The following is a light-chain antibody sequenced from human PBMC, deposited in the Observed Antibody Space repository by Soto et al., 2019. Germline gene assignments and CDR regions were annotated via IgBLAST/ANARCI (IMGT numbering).Light chain of an antibody. CDR3: QQYYSYPST. Sequence: AIRMTQSPSSFSASTGDRVTITCRASQGISSYLAWYQQKPGKAPKLLIYAASTLQSGVPSRFSDSGSGTEFTLTISCLQSEDFATYYCQQYYSYPSTFGQGTKVEIK. V-gene: IGKV1-8*01. J-gene: IGKJ1*01. CDR2: AAS. CDR1: QGISSY.